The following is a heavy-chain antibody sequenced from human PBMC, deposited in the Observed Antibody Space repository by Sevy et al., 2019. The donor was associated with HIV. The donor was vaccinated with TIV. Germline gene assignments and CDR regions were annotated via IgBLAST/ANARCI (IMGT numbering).Heavy chain of an antibody. CDR2: ISYDGNNK. Sequence: GESLKISCGASGFTITGKAVHWVRQAPGKGLEWVAVISYDGNNKNYARSVQGRFNISRDKSKNVLYLELNSLTAEDTIVYYCARDDSDGDKYDFLSGDYHSYYYGMDVWGQGTTVTVSS. CDR1: GFTITGKA. J-gene: IGHJ6*02. V-gene: IGHV3-30-3*01. CDR3: ARDDSDGDKYDFLSGDYHSYYYGMDV. D-gene: IGHD3-3*01.